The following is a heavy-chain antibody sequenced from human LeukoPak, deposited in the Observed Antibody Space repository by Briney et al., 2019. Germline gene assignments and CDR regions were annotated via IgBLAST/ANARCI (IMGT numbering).Heavy chain of an antibody. CDR2: ISSSSTI. J-gene: IGHJ4*02. CDR3: ARRATTERGHSYGLDF. Sequence: KSGGSLRLSCAASGFTFSSYSMNWVRQAPGKGLEWVSYISSSSTIYYADSLTGRFTISRDNAKNSLYLQMNSLRAEDTAMYYCARRATTERGHSYGLDFWGQGTLVTVSS. CDR1: GFTFSSYS. D-gene: IGHD5-18*01. V-gene: IGHV3-21*05.